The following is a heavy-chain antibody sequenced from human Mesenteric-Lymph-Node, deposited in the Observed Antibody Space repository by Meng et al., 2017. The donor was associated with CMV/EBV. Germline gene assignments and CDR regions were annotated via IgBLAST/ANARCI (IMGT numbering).Heavy chain of an antibody. CDR1: GGTFSSSA. CDR2: IIPIPGIA. Sequence: SVKVSCKASGGTFSSSAISWVRQAPAQGLEWMGGIIPIPGIANYAQKFQGRVTITADKSTSTAYMERSSLRSEDTAVYYCARESDYGESYYYGMDVWGQGTTVTVSS. D-gene: IGHD4-17*01. V-gene: IGHV1-69*10. CDR3: ARESDYGESYYYGMDV. J-gene: IGHJ6*02.